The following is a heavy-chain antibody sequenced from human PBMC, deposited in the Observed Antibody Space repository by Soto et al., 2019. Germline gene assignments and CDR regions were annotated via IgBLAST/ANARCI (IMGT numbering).Heavy chain of an antibody. D-gene: IGHD3-10*01. Sequence: QVQLQQWGAGLLKPSETLSLTCAVYGGSFSGYQWTWIRQTPERGLEWIGEINDSGNINYNPSLKSRGTILAAPAKKQISLRLSSVNSADTAVYYCARGLILWFGELSPRGGYYYYMDVWGKGTTVTVSS. CDR1: GGSFSGYQ. V-gene: IGHV4-34*02. CDR3: ARGLILWFGELSPRGGYYYYMDV. J-gene: IGHJ6*03. CDR2: INDSGNI.